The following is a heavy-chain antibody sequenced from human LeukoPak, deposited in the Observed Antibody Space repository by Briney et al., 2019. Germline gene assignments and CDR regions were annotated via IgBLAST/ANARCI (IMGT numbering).Heavy chain of an antibody. CDR2: ISPSGGTA. CDR1: GFTFSSSA. CDR3: AKREAPYFFDY. V-gene: IGHV3-23*01. D-gene: IGHD1-26*01. J-gene: IGHJ4*02. Sequence: GESLRLSCGASGFTFSSSAMSWVRQAPGKGLEWVSRISPSGGTAYYASSVKGRFTISRDNSKNTLYLQMNSLRAEDTAVYYCAKREAPYFFDYWGQGTLVTVSS.